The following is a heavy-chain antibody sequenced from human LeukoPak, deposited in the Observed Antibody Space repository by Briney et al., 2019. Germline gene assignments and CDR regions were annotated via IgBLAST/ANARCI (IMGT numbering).Heavy chain of an antibody. J-gene: IGHJ4*02. CDR1: GFTFSSYW. Sequence: GGSLRLSCAASGFTFSSYWMSWVRQVPGKGLEWVANIKQDGNEKHYVDSVKGRFTISRDNAKNSLYLQMNSLRAEDTAFYYCARDQNLDYYDRSFDYWGQGTLVTVSS. D-gene: IGHD1-26*01. V-gene: IGHV3-7*03. CDR2: IKQDGNEK. CDR3: ARDQNLDYYDRSFDY.